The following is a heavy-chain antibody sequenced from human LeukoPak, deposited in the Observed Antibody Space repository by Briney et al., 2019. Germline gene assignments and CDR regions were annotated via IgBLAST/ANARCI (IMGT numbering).Heavy chain of an antibody. Sequence: ASVKVSCKASGYTFTSYYTHWVRQAPGQGLEWMGIINPSGGSTSYAQKFQGRVTMTRDTSTSTVYMELSSLRSEDTAVYYCARDQYYYDSSGPDQAAGLDYWGQGTLVTVSS. D-gene: IGHD3-22*01. CDR1: GYTFTSYY. V-gene: IGHV1-46*01. CDR3: ARDQYYYDSSGPDQAAGLDY. J-gene: IGHJ4*02. CDR2: INPSGGST.